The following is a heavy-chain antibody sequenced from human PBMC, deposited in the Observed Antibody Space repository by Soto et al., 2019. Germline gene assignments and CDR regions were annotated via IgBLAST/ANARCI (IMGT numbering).Heavy chain of an antibody. V-gene: IGHV4-31*03. CDR1: GGSISSGGYY. J-gene: IGHJ4*02. Sequence: QVQLQESGAGLLKPSQTLSLPCTVSGGSISSGGYYWGWIRQHPGKGLERVGYIYYRGSTYYNPSLKSRVTISVDTSKNQFYLKLSSVTAADTAVYYCARGLYDSRGPPNFDYWGQGTLVTVSS. D-gene: IGHD3-22*01. CDR3: ARGLYDSRGPPNFDY. CDR2: IYYRGST.